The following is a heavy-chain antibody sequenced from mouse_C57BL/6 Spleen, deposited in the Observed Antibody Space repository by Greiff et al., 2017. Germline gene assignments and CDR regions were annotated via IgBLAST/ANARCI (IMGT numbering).Heavy chain of an antibody. D-gene: IGHD1-1*01. Sequence: VQLKESGPELVKPGASVKISCKASGYSFTDYNMNWVKQSNGKSLEWIGVINPNYGTTSYNQKFKGKATLTVDQSSSTAYMQLNSLTSEDSAVYYCASWDYYGSSYDAMDYWGQGTSVTVSS. J-gene: IGHJ4*01. CDR1: GYSFTDYN. CDR2: INPNYGTT. CDR3: ASWDYYGSSYDAMDY. V-gene: IGHV1-39*01.